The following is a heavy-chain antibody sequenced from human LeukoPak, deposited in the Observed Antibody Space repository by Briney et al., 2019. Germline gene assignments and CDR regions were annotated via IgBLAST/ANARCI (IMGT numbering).Heavy chain of an antibody. CDR3: AKDRARLAVAGPILE. J-gene: IGHJ4*02. Sequence: GRSLRLSCAASGFTFSSYAMHWVRQAPGKGLEWVAVISYDGSNKYYADSVKGRFTISRDNSKNTLYLQMNSLRAEDTAVYYCAKDRARLAVAGPILEWGQGTLVTVSS. CDR1: GFTFSSYA. V-gene: IGHV3-30-3*01. CDR2: ISYDGSNK. D-gene: IGHD6-19*01.